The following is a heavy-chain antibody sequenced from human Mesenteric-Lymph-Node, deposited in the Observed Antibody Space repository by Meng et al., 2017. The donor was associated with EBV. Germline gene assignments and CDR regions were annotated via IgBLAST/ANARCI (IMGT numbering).Heavy chain of an antibody. D-gene: IGHD4-11*01. V-gene: IGHV4-34*01. CDR3: ARQRSDSRLFDY. CDR1: GGSFSAYY. J-gene: IGHJ4*01. Sequence: QVQLKEWGGGLLKPSETLSLNCAVYGGSFSAYYWTWIRQPPGKGLEWIGEINHSGSTIYNPSLKSRVTMSVDTSKSQFSLKLSSVTAADTAVYFCARQRSDSRLFDYWGQGTLVTVSS. CDR2: INHSGST.